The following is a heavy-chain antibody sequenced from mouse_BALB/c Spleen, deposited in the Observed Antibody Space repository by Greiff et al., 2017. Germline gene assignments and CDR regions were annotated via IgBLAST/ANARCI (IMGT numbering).Heavy chain of an antibody. D-gene: IGHD2-2*01. CDR2: IYPSDSYT. V-gene: IGHV1-69*02. CDR1: GYTFTSYW. Sequence: QVQLQQPGAELVRPGASVKLSCKASGYTFTSYWINWVKQRPGQGLEWIGNIYPSDSYTNYNQKFKDKATLTVDKSSSTAYMQLSSPTSEDSAVYYCTRGAYGYGYYYAMDYWGQGTSVTVSS. J-gene: IGHJ4*01. CDR3: TRGAYGYGYYYAMDY.